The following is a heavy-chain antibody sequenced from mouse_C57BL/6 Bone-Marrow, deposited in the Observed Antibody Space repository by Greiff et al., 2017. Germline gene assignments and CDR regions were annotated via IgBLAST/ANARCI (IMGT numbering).Heavy chain of an antibody. CDR3: ASSTY. V-gene: IGHV1-77*01. J-gene: IGHJ2*01. CDR1: GYTFPDSY. CDR2: IGPGSGST. D-gene: IGHD2-10*02. Sequence: VQLQQSGAELVKPGASVKISCKASGYTFPDSYINWVKQRPGQGLEWIGKIGPGSGSTSYNEKFKGKATLTPEKASRTAYTQLSSLTSEDSAVYFCASSTYWGQGTTLTVSA.